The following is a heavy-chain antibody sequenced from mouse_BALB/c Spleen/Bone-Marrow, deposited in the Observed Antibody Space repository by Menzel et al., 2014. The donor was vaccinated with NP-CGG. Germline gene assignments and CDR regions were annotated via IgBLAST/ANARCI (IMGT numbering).Heavy chain of an antibody. Sequence: VQLQQSGAELVKPGASVKLSCKASGYTFSNYYMYWVKQRPGQGLEWIGESIPSNGGSNFNEKFKSKATLTVDKSSSTAYMQLSSLTSEDSAVYYCTRSNYGYWYFDVWGAGTTVTVSS. CDR1: GYTFSNYY. V-gene: IGHV1S81*02. D-gene: IGHD1-1*01. CDR3: TRSNYGYWYFDV. CDR2: SIPSNGGS. J-gene: IGHJ1*01.